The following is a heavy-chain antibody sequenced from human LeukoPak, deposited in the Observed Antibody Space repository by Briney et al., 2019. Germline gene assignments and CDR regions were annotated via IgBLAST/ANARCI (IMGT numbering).Heavy chain of an antibody. Sequence: SLRLSCAASGFTFDDYAMHWVRQAPGKGLEWVSGISWNSGSIGYADSVKGRFTISRDNAKNSLYLQMNSLRAEDMALYYCAKGLFTNTDDAFDIWGQGTMVTVSS. CDR2: ISWNSGSI. V-gene: IGHV3-9*03. CDR1: GFTFDDYA. CDR3: AKGLFTNTDDAFDI. D-gene: IGHD2-8*02. J-gene: IGHJ3*02.